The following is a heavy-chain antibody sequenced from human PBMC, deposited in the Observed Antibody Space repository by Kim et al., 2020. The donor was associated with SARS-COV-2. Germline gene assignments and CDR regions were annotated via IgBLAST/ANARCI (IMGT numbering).Heavy chain of an antibody. Sequence: GGSLRLSCAASGFTFSSYAMSWVRQAPGKGLEWVSAISGSGGSTYYADSVKGRFTISRDNSKNTLYLQMNSLRAEDTAVYYCAKGGRTMIVVVIPKEAFDIWGQGTMVTVSS. CDR1: GFTFSSYA. J-gene: IGHJ3*02. D-gene: IGHD3-22*01. V-gene: IGHV3-23*01. CDR2: ISGSGGST. CDR3: AKGGRTMIVVVIPKEAFDI.